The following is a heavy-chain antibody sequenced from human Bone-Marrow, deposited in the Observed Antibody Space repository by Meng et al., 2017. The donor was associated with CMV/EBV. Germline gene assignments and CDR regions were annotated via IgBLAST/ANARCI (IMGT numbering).Heavy chain of an antibody. Sequence: GGSLRLSCAVSGFTFSDYYMSWIRPAPGKGLEWVSYISSSGSNIYYADAVKGRFTICRDNAKNSLYRQMNSLRAEDTAVYYCARDLWTTRETGTRGGHYYYGMDVWGQGTTVTVSS. CDR3: ARDLWTTRETGTRGGHYYYGMDV. CDR2: ISSSGSNI. D-gene: IGHD1-7*01. J-gene: IGHJ6*02. CDR1: GFTFSDYY. V-gene: IGHV3-11*04.